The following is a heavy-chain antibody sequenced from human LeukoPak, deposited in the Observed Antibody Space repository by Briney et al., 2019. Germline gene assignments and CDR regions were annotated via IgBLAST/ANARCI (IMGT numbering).Heavy chain of an antibody. Sequence: GGSLRLSCAASGFTFSSYAMSWVRQAPGKGLEWVSIISGGDRSTYYADSVKGRFPISRGNSKNTLFLQMNSLRAEDTAVYYCAKDKVYGGNFDYWGQGTLVTVSS. CDR1: GFTFSSYA. V-gene: IGHV3-23*01. D-gene: IGHD4-23*01. CDR2: ISGGDRST. J-gene: IGHJ4*02. CDR3: AKDKVYGGNFDY.